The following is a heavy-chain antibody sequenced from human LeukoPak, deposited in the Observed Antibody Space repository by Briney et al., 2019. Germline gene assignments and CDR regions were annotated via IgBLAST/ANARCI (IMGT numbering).Heavy chain of an antibody. CDR1: GFTFSSYA. V-gene: IGHV3-23*01. CDR2: ISGSGGST. CDR3: AKDRFGYSGATLDY. D-gene: IGHD2-15*01. J-gene: IGHJ4*02. Sequence: GGSLRLSCAASGFTFSSYAMSWVRQAPGKGLEWVSAISGSGGSTYYADSVKGRFTISRDNSKNTLYLQMNSPRAEDTAVYYCAKDRFGYSGATLDYWGQGTLVTVSS.